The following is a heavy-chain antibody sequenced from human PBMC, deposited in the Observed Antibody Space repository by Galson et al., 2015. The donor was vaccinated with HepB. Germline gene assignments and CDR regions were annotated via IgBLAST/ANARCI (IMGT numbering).Heavy chain of an antibody. CDR2: ISYYESNK. CDR1: GYTFSSYG. J-gene: IGHJ4*02. D-gene: IGHD4-17*01. CDR3: ARDPMSSVTSGVDY. V-gene: IGHV3-30-3*01. Sequence: SLKLSCEASGYTFSSYGIHWVRQAPGQGLEWVAVISYYESNKYYAHTLKGRFTISRDNSKNTLYLQMNSLRAEDTAVYYCARDPMSSVTSGVDYWGQGTLVTVSS.